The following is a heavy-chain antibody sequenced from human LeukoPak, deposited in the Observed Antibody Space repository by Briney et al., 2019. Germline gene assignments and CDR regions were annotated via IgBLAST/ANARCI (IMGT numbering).Heavy chain of an antibody. CDR2: ISYGGST. Sequence: PSETLSLTCTVSGGSINNYYWNWIRQPPGKGLEWIGYISYGGSTNYNPSLNSRVTISVDTSKNQFSLKLSSVTAADTAVYYCARYSGRFLWFDFWGHGTLVTVSS. CDR3: ARYSGRFLWFDF. V-gene: IGHV4-59*08. D-gene: IGHD1-26*01. J-gene: IGHJ5*01. CDR1: GGSINNYY.